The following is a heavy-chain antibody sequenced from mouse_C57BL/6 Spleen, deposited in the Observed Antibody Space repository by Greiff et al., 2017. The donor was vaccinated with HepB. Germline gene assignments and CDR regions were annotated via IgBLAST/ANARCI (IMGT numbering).Heavy chain of an antibody. V-gene: IGHV5-6*01. CDR3: ARWYYGSSLYYFDY. CDR1: GFTFSSYG. D-gene: IGHD1-1*01. Sequence: EVNVVESGGDLVKPGGSLKLSCAASGFTFSSYGMSWVRQTPDKRLEWVATISSGGSYTYYPDSVKGRFTISRDNAKNTLYLQMSSLKSEDTAMYYCARWYYGSSLYYFDYWGQGTTLTVSS. CDR2: ISSGGSYT. J-gene: IGHJ2*01.